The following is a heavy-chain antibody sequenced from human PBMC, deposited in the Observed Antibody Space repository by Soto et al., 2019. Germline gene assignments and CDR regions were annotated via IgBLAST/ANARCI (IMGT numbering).Heavy chain of an antibody. CDR3: ARVPYSGSYQALDY. D-gene: IGHD1-26*01. V-gene: IGHV3-33*01. Sequence: GGSLRLSCAASGFTFSSYGMHWVRQAPGKGLEWVAVIWYDGSNKYYADSVKGRFTISRDNSKNTLYLQMNSLRAEDTAVYYCARVPYSGSYQALDYWGQGTLVTVSS. CDR1: GFTFSSYG. CDR2: IWYDGSNK. J-gene: IGHJ4*02.